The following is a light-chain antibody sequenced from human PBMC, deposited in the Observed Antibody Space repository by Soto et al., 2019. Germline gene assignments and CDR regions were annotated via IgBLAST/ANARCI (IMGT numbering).Light chain of an antibody. J-gene: IGLJ2*01. CDR1: SSDFGSYTH. CDR3: CSYAGSSVL. Sequence: QSALTQPASVSGSPGQSITISCTGTSSDFGSYTHVSWFQQYPDKAPKLLIYEVSKRPSEVSYRFSGSKSGNTASLTISGLQAGDEADYYCCSYAGSSVLFGGGTKLTVL. V-gene: IGLV2-23*02. CDR2: EVS.